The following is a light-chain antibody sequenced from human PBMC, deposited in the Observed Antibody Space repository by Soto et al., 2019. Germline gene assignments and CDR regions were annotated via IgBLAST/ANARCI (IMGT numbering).Light chain of an antibody. CDR3: QQRTNWPLT. Sequence: EIMLTQSPATLSLSPGERATLSCRASQSVGSFLAWYQQKPGQTPRLLIYDASNRATGIPARFSGSGSGTDFTLTISSLEPEDFAGYYCQQRTNWPLTFGGGTQVEIK. V-gene: IGKV3-11*01. J-gene: IGKJ4*01. CDR2: DAS. CDR1: QSVGSF.